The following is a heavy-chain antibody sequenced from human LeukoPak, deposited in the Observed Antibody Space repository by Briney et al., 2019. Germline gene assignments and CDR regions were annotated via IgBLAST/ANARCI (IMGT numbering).Heavy chain of an antibody. D-gene: IGHD1-26*01. CDR1: GYTFTGYY. V-gene: IGHV1-2*02. J-gene: IGHJ4*02. Sequence: ASVKVSCKASGYTFTGYYMHWVRQAPGQGLEWMGWINPNSGGTNYAQKFQGRVTMTRDTSISTAYMELSRLRSDDTAVYYCARQSPVKRRYSGSYFSFSPRLDYWGQGTLVTVSS. CDR2: INPNSGGT. CDR3: ARQSPVKRRYSGSYFSFSPRLDY.